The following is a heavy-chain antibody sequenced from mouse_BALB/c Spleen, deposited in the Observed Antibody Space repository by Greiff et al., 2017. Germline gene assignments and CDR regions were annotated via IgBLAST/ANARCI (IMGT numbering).Heavy chain of an antibody. D-gene: IGHD2-4*01. CDR3: TRIYYDYFDY. CDR1: GFTFSNYW. CDR2: IRLKSNNYAT. J-gene: IGHJ2*01. V-gene: IGHV6-6*02. Sequence: EVHLVESGGGLVQPGGSMKLSCVASGFTFSNYWMNWVRQSPEKGLEWVAEIRLKSNNYATHYAESVKGRFTISRDDSKSSVYLQMNNLRAEDTGIYYCTRIYYDYFDYWGQGTTLTVSS.